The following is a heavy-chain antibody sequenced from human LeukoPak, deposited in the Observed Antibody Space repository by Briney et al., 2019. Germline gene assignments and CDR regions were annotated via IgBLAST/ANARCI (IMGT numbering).Heavy chain of an antibody. J-gene: IGHJ3*02. CDR3: ARVDTYYYDTKRGAFDI. Sequence: GGSLRLSCAASGFTFSSYEMNWVRQAPGKGLEWVSYISSSGSTIYYADSVKGRFTISRDNAKNSLYLQMNSLRAEDTAVYYCARVDTYYYDTKRGAFDIWGQGTMVTVSS. V-gene: IGHV3-48*03. CDR2: ISSSGSTI. CDR1: GFTFSSYE. D-gene: IGHD3-22*01.